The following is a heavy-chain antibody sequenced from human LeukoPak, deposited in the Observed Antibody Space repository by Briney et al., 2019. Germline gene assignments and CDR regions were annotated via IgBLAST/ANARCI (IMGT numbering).Heavy chain of an antibody. D-gene: IGHD2-8*02. CDR2: ISDIGSI. V-gene: IGHV4-59*08. CDR3: AGHHPRNTVDF. J-gene: IGHJ4*02. CDR1: GGSISSYY. Sequence: SESLSRTCTVSGGSISSYYWSWIRQPPGKGLEWVAYISDIGSINYNPSLKSRVTISLDTSKNQFSLKLSSVTAADTAVYYCAGHHPRNTVDFWGQGTLVTVSS.